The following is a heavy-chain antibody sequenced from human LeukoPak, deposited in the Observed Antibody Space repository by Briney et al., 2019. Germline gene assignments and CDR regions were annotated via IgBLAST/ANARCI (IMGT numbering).Heavy chain of an antibody. V-gene: IGHV4-39*07. D-gene: IGHD5-12*01. CDR2: IFYSGST. Sequence: SETLSLTCTVSGGSISTSSYYWGWVRQPPGKGLEWIGNIFYSGSTYYSPSLKSRLAMSVDTSKNQFSLKLTSVTAADTAVYFCTRGLAAAYDYNWFDSWGQGTLVTVSS. J-gene: IGHJ5*01. CDR1: GGSISTSSYY. CDR3: TRGLAAAYDYNWFDS.